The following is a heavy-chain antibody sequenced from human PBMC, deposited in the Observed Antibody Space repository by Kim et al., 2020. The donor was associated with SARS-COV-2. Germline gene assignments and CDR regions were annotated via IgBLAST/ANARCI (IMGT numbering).Heavy chain of an antibody. CDR3: ARDNPPVLRFLEWLSREAAWFDP. Sequence: GGSLRLSCTASGFTFSSYWMSWVRQAPGKGLEWVANIKQDGSEKYYVDSVKGRFTITRDNAKNSLYLQMNSLRAEDTAVYYCARDNPPVLRFLEWLSREAAWFDPWGQGTLVTVSS. J-gene: IGHJ5*02. D-gene: IGHD3-3*01. CDR2: IKQDGSEK. V-gene: IGHV3-7*01. CDR1: GFTFSSYW.